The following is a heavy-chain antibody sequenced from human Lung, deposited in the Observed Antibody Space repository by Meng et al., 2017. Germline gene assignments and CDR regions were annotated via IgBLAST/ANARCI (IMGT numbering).Heavy chain of an antibody. CDR2: INPKSGDT. J-gene: IGHJ4*02. Sequence: GQRVEAGGEGKKPGASVKVSCKPSGYNFPDYYRHWVRRAPGQGLEWMGRINPKSGDTHYAQKFQARVTMTGDTSISTAYMELSGLRSDDTAMYYCARDEDISAAGKLFGDYWGQGTLVTVSS. CDR1: GYNFPDYY. CDR3: ARDEDISAAGKLFGDY. D-gene: IGHD6-25*01. V-gene: IGHV1-2*06.